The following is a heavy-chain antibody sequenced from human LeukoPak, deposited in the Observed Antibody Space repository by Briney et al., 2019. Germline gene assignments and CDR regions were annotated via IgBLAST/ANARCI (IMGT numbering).Heavy chain of an antibody. D-gene: IGHD3/OR15-3a*01. CDR3: AKEAQAIWTGYYFDY. Sequence: ASVKVSCKASGYTFTGYYMHWVRQAPGQGLEWMGWINPNSGGTNYAQKFQGRVTMTRDTSISTAYMELSRLRSDDTAVYYCAKEAQAIWTGYYFDYWGQGTLVTVSS. CDR2: INPNSGGT. CDR1: GYTFTGYY. J-gene: IGHJ4*02. V-gene: IGHV1-2*02.